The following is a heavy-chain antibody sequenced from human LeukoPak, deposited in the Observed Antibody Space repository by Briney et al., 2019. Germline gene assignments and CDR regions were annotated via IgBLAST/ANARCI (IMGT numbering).Heavy chain of an antibody. CDR3: ARGRGVGATALDY. D-gene: IGHD1-26*01. CDR1: GGSICSYY. V-gene: IGHV4-59*01. J-gene: IGHJ4*02. CDR2: IYYSGST. Sequence: SETLSLTCTVSGGSICSYYWSWIRQPPGKGLEWIGDIYYSGSTNYNPSLKSRVTISVDTSKNQFSLKLSSVTAADTAVYYCARGRGVGATALDYWGQGTLVTVSS.